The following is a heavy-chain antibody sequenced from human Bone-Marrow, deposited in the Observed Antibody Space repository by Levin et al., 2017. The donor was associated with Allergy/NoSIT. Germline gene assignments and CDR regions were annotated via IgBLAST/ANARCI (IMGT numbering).Heavy chain of an antibody. CDR1: GYTFTSYD. J-gene: IGHJ4*02. D-gene: IGHD6-13*01. Sequence: GESLKISCKASGYTFTSYDINWVRQATGQGLEWMGWMNPNSGNTGYAQKFQGRVTMTRNTSITTAYMELSSLRSEDTAVYYCARGRGSWYFRLYFDSWGQGTLVTVSS. CDR2: MNPNSGNT. V-gene: IGHV1-8*01. CDR3: ARGRGSWYFRLYFDS.